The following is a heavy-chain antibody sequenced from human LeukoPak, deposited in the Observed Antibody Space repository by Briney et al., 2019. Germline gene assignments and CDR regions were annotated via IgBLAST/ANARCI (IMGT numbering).Heavy chain of an antibody. V-gene: IGHV3-23*01. D-gene: IGHD2-15*01. Sequence: GGSLRLSCAASGFNFRGSAMIWVRQAPGKGLEWVSYISGSGGSTYYTNSLKGRFTISRDNSKNTLYLQMNSLRAEDTARYYCAKQKGYCSGGSCYYSDYWGQGTLVTVSS. CDR2: ISGSGGST. CDR1: GFNFRGSA. CDR3: AKQKGYCSGGSCYYSDY. J-gene: IGHJ4*02.